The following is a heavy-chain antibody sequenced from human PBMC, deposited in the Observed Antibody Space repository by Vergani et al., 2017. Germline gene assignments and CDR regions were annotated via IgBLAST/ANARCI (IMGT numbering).Heavy chain of an antibody. J-gene: IGHJ4*02. D-gene: IGHD3-9*01. V-gene: IGHV1-46*03. CDR3: ARGDYGILTGYRY. CDR1: GYTFSNYY. CDR2: INPSGGHT. Sequence: QVQVVQSGAEVKKFGASVKVSCKTSGYTFSNYYMLWVRQAPGQGLEWMGIINPSGGHTNYAQKLQGRVTMTRDTSTSTVYMELSSLRSEDTAIYYCARGDYGILTGYRYWGQGTLVTVSA.